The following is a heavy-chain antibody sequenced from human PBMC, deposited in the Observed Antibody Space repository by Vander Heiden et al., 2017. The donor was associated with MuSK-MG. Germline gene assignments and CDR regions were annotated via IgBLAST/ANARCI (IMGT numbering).Heavy chain of an antibody. V-gene: IGHV3-72*01. D-gene: IGHD1-26*01. Sequence: EVQSVASGGGLVQPGGSLRLSCAASGSRFSDYRMDWVRQVQGKGLGGIARMRNKANSDTTEYAASVRGRFTISRDDSHNLLYLELTNLKAEDTAVYFCSRDRGAWSFDNWGQGALVTVSP. CDR3: SRDRGAWSFDN. CDR2: MRNKANSDTT. CDR1: GSRFSDYR. J-gene: IGHJ4*02.